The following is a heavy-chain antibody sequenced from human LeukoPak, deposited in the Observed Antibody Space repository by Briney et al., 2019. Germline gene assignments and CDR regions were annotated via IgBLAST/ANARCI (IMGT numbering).Heavy chain of an antibody. CDR2: IYYSGST. J-gene: IGHJ5*02. CDR1: GGSISSSSYD. D-gene: IGHD6-13*01. Sequence: SETLSLTCTVSGGSISSSSYDWGWIRQPPGKGLEWIGSIYYSGSTYYNPSLKSRVTIPVDTSKNQFSLKWSSVTAADTAVYYCARLEGGYIAAYWFDPWGQGTLVTVSS. CDR3: ARLEGGYIAAYWFDP. V-gene: IGHV4-39*01.